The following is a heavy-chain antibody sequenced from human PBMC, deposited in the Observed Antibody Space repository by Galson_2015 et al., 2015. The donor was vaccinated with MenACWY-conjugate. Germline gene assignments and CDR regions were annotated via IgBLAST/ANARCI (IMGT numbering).Heavy chain of an antibody. D-gene: IGHD6-6*01. J-gene: IGHJ4*02. CDR3: ARQGFGSSSLDY. Sequence: QSGAEVIKPGESLTISCKGSGYTFTSNWIGWVRQMPGKGLEWMGIIYPGDSDTRYTPSFQGHVTISADKSINTAYLQWGSLEASDTAMYYCARQGFGSSSLDYWGQGTLVTVSS. CDR2: IYPGDSDT. CDR1: GYTFTSNW. V-gene: IGHV5-51*01.